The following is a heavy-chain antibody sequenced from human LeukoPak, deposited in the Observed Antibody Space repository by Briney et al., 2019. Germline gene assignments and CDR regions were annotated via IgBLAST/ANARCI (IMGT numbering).Heavy chain of an antibody. Sequence: ASVKVSCKASGYTFTSYGISWVRQAPGQGLEWMGWISAYNGNTNYAQKLQGRVTMTTDTSTSTAYMELRSLRPDDTAVYYCASSEYSSSYFDYWGQGTLVTVSS. V-gene: IGHV1-18*01. CDR3: ASSEYSSSYFDY. D-gene: IGHD6-6*01. J-gene: IGHJ4*02. CDR1: GYTFTSYG. CDR2: ISAYNGNT.